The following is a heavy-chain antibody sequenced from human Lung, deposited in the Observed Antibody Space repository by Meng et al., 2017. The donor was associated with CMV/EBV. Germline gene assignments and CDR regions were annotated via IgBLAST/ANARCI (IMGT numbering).Heavy chain of an antibody. V-gene: IGHV4-59*01. Sequence: SXTXSLXCTVSGASISSNYWSWSRRPPGKGLEYIGSISSTGYLEYSPSLKGRVTISLDTSKNHFSLKLTSVTAADTAMYYCAGPDDKGSSPHDPFDILGQGXMVTVSS. D-gene: IGHD1-1*01. J-gene: IGHJ3*02. CDR2: ISSTGYL. CDR1: GASISSNY. CDR3: AGPDDKGSSPHDPFDI.